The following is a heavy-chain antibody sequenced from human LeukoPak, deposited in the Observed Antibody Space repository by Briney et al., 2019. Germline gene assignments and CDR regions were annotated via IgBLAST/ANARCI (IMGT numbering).Heavy chain of an antibody. CDR2: IRSKAYGGTT. J-gene: IGHJ4*02. Sequence: GGSLRLSCTASGFTFGDYAMSWVRQAPGKGLEWVGFIRSKAYGGTTEYAASVKGRFTISRDDSKSIAYLQMNSLKTEDTAVYYCEVWAFGYWGQGTLVTVSS. V-gene: IGHV3-49*04. CDR3: EVWAFGY. D-gene: IGHD7-27*01. CDR1: GFTFGDYA.